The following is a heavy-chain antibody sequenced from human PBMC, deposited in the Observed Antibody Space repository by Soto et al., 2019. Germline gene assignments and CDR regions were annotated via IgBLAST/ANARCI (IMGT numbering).Heavy chain of an antibody. CDR1: GGSFSGYY. V-gene: IGHV4-34*01. CDR2: IKHSGST. D-gene: IGHD4-17*01. J-gene: IGHJ4*02. Sequence: QVQLQQWGAGLLKPSETLSLTCAVYGGSFSGYYWSWIRQPPGKGLEWIGEIKHSGSTNYNPSLKSRVTISVDTSKNQFSLKLSSVTAADTAVYYCARGHHGDYVGFDYWGQGTLVTVSS. CDR3: ARGHHGDYVGFDY.